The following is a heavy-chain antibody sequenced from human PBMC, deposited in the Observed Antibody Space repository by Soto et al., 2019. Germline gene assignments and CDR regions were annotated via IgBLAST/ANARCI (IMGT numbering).Heavy chain of an antibody. CDR1: EYTFTSYY. D-gene: IGHD3-10*01. V-gene: IGHV1-46*03. CDR2: INHSGGST. Sequence: GASVRVSCKSSEYTFTSYYMHWVRQAPGQGIERMRIINHSGGSTSYAQKFQGRVTMTRDTSTSTVYMELSSLRSEDTAVYYCARDFPYGSGSPNKNWFDPWGQGTLVTVSS. J-gene: IGHJ5*02. CDR3: ARDFPYGSGSPNKNWFDP.